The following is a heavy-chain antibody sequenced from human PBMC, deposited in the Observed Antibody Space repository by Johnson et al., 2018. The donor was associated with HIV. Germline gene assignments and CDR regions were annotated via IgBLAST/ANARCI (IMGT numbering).Heavy chain of an antibody. J-gene: IGHJ3*02. V-gene: IGHV3-66*02. Sequence: AASGFTVSSNYMSWVRQAPGKGLEWVSVIYSGGSTYYADSVKGRFTISRDNSKNTLYLQMNSLRAEDTAVYYCARESTYCGGDCYDAFDIWGQGTMVTVSS. D-gene: IGHD2-21*02. CDR3: ARESTYCGGDCYDAFDI. CDR2: IYSGGST. CDR1: GFTVSSNY.